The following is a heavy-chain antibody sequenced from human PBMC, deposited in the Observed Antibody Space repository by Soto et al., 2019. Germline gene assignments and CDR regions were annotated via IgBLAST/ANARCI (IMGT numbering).Heavy chain of an antibody. V-gene: IGHV4-30-2*01. D-gene: IGHD2-21*01. J-gene: IGHJ5*02. CDR3: AGVRGPFCGGECYPPTPNWFDP. Sequence: QLQLQESGSGLVKPSQTLSLTCTVSGGSISSGGYSWSWIRQPPGKGLERIGSIYHSGSTYYNPSLKGRVTISVDMSTNQFSLNLSSVTAADSAVYYCAGVRGPFCGGECYPPTPNWFDPWGQGTLVTVSS. CDR2: IYHSGST. CDR1: GGSISSGGYS.